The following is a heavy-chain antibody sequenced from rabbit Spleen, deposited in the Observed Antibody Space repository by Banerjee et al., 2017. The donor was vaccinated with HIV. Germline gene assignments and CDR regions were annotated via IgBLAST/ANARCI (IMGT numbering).Heavy chain of an antibody. D-gene: IGHD1-1*01. J-gene: IGHJ6*01. V-gene: IGHV1S40*01. CDR2: IDTGSSGFT. CDR1: GFSFNGGYD. CDR3: ARDSSSSFSSYGMDL. Sequence: QSLEESGGGLVKPGGTLTLTCTVSGFSFNGGYDMCWVRQAPGKGLEWIACIDTGSSGFTYFASWAKGRFTISKTSSTTVTLQMTSLTAADTATYFCARDSSSSFSSYGMDLWGPGTLVTVS.